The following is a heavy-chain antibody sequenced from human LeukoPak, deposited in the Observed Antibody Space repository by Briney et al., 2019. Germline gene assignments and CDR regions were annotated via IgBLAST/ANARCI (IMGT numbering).Heavy chain of an antibody. Sequence: SETLSLTCTVSGGSISSYYWSWIRQPPGKGLEWIGYIYYSGSTNYNPSLKSRVTMSVDTSNNQFSLRLTSVTAADTAVYFCARTSDTAMITKWGQGILVTVSS. V-gene: IGHV4-59*12. D-gene: IGHD5-18*01. CDR2: IYYSGST. CDR3: ARTSDTAMITK. CDR1: GGSISSYY. J-gene: IGHJ4*02.